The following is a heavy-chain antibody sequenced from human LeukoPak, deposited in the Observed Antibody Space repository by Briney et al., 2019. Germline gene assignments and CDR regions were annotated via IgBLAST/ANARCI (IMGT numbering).Heavy chain of an antibody. CDR2: IYPGDSDT. V-gene: IGHV5-51*01. CDR3: ASRPMVRGVISDY. CDR1: GYSFTSYW. J-gene: IGHJ4*02. D-gene: IGHD3-10*01. Sequence: GESLKISCKGSGYSFTSYWIGWVRQMPGKGLEWMGIIYPGDSDTRYSPSFRGQVTISADKSISTAYLQWSSLKASDTAMYYCASRPMVRGVISDYWGQGTLVTVSS.